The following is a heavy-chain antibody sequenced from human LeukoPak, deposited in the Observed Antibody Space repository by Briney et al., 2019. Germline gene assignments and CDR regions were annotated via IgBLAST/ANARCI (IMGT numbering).Heavy chain of an antibody. CDR3: GRDLSGWYGPDY. J-gene: IGHJ4*02. CDR2: IKEDGSEK. D-gene: IGHD6-19*01. CDR1: GFTFSTYW. V-gene: IGHV3-7*03. Sequence: SGGSLRLSCAAYGFTFSTYWMTWVRQAPGKGLEWVANIKEDGSEKYYVDSVKGRFTISRDNAKNSLYLQMDSLRAEDTALYYCGRDLSGWYGPDYWGQGTLVTVSS.